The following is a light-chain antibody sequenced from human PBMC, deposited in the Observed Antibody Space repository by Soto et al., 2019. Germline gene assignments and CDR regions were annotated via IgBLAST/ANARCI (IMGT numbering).Light chain of an antibody. CDR3: QTWGTGIPGV. Sequence: QPVLTQSPSASASLGASVKLTCTLSSGHNSYAIAWHQQQPEKGPRYLMKLNSDGTHSKGDGIPDRFSGSSSGAERYLTISSLQSEDEADYYCQTWGTGIPGVFGGGTKLTVL. CDR2: LNSDGTH. V-gene: IGLV4-69*01. J-gene: IGLJ2*01. CDR1: SGHNSYA.